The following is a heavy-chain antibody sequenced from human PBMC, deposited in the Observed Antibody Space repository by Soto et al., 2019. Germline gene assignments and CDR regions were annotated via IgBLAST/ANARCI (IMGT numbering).Heavy chain of an antibody. CDR1: GFTFSSYW. Sequence: GGSLRLSCAASGFTFSSYWRSWVRQAPGKGLEWVANIKQDGSEKYYVDSVKGRFTISRDNAKNSLYLQMNSLRAEDTAVYYCARDGYSSGWYSVGFFDYWGQGTLVTVSS. V-gene: IGHV3-7*01. D-gene: IGHD6-19*01. J-gene: IGHJ4*02. CDR2: IKQDGSEK. CDR3: ARDGYSSGWYSVGFFDY.